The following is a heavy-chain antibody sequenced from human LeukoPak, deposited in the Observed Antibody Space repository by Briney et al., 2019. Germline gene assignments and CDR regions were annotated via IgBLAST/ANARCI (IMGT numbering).Heavy chain of an antibody. V-gene: IGHV4-59*01. CDR3: ARGDGTAGIAFDI. D-gene: IGHD1-7*01. CDR1: GGSISSYY. Sequence: SETLSLTCTVSGGSISSYYWSWIRQPPGEGLEWIGYIYYSGSTNYNPSLKSRVTISVDTSKNQFSLKLSSVTAADTAVYYCARGDGTAGIAFDIWGQGTMVTVSS. J-gene: IGHJ3*02. CDR2: IYYSGST.